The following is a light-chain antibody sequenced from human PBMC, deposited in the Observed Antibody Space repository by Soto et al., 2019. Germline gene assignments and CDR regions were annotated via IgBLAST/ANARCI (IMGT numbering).Light chain of an antibody. Sequence: EIVLTQSPGTLSLSPGERATLSCRASQSVSSSYLAWYQQKPGQAPRLLIYGASSRATGIPDRFSGSGSGTDFTLTISRLEPEDFAVYYCQKYGSSRITFGGGTKVDIK. CDR2: GAS. J-gene: IGKJ4*01. V-gene: IGKV3-20*01. CDR1: QSVSSSY. CDR3: QKYGSSRIT.